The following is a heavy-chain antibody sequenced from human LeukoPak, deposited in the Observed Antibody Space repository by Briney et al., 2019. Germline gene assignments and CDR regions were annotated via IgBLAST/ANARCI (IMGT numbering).Heavy chain of an antibody. CDR3: VRDFHSRSYFHYFHY. CDR1: RYTFTGIG. D-gene: IGHD3-22*01. CDR2: ISVSIVVA. V-gene: IGHV1-18*01. Sequence: ASPKVSSKPSRYTFTGIGISWGRDAPGQPLGWRGWISVSIVVANYAQTLQCRVTMTTDTSTSTAYMDLGSVRCPATAQYYCVRDFHSRSYFHYFHYWGQGTLVTVSS. J-gene: IGHJ4*02.